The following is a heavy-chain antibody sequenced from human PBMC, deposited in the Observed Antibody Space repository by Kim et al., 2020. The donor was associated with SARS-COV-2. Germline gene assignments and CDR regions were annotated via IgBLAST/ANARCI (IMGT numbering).Heavy chain of an antibody. D-gene: IGHD1-1*01. V-gene: IGHV1-46*01. CDR3: ARDRYLGDY. Sequence: GSTRYEQKFQGRVTMTRDTSTSTVYMELSSLRSEDTAVYYCARDRYLGDYWGQGTLVTVSS. CDR2: GST. J-gene: IGHJ4*02.